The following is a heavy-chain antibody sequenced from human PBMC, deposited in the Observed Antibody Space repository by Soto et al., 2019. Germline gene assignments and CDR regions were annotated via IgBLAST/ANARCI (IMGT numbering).Heavy chain of an antibody. CDR2: IKTKADGGTT. D-gene: IGHD3-10*01. CDR3: SHAPGRRGYYGMDV. CDR1: GFTFSNAY. V-gene: IGHV3-15*07. Sequence: GGSLRLSCAASGFTFSNAYMNWVRQAPGKGLEWVGRIKTKADGGTTDYAAPVKGRFIISRDDSKDTLYVQMNSLQTEDTGVYYCSHAPGRRGYYGMDVWGQGTTVTVS. J-gene: IGHJ6*02.